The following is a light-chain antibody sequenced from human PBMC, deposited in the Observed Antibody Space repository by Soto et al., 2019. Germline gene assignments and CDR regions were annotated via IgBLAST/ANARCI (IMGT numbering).Light chain of an antibody. V-gene: IGKV3-20*01. CDR2: GTS. Sequence: EIVLTQSPGTLSLSPGERATLSCRASQSVRSSYLAWYQQKPGQAPRLLIYGTSSRATGIPDRFSGSGSGTDFSLTISRLEPDDFAVYYCQQYGGSPTWTFGQGTKVEIK. CDR3: QQYGGSPTWT. CDR1: QSVRSSY. J-gene: IGKJ1*01.